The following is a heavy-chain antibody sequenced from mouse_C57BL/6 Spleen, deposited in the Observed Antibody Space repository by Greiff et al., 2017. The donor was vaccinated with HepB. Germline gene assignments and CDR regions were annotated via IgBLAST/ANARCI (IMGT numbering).Heavy chain of an antibody. CDR2: INPNNGGT. CDR3: ARGGLRPSMDY. Sequence: EVQLQQSGPELVKPGASVKISCKASGYTFTDYYMNWVKQSHGKSLEWIGDINPNNGGTSYNQKFKGKATLTVDKSSSTAYMELRSLTSEDSAVYYCARGGLRPSMDYWGQGTSVTVSS. J-gene: IGHJ4*01. V-gene: IGHV1-26*01. CDR1: GYTFTDYY. D-gene: IGHD2-4*01.